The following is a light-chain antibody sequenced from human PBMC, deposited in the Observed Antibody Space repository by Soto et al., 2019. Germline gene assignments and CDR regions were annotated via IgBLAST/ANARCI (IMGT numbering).Light chain of an antibody. J-gene: IGKJ1*01. CDR2: AAS. CDR3: QQYETFSGT. V-gene: IGKV1-39*01. CDR1: QGISTY. Sequence: DIQMTQSPSSLSASVGDRVTITCRASQGISTYLNWYQQKPGKAPKLLIYAASTLQSGVPSRFSGSGSGTDFTLTFSCLQSDDFATYYCQQYETFSGTFGPGTKVDTK.